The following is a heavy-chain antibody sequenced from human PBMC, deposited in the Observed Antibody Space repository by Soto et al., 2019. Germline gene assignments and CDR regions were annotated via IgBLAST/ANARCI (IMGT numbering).Heavy chain of an antibody. CDR3: ARDEAYYYGSGSYQPDY. V-gene: IGHV3-48*02. CDR2: ISSSCSTI. Sequence: EGSLRRTCAASGCTLSVYIMNWVRQAPGKGLESVSYISSSCSTIYYADSVKGRFTISRDNAKNSLYMQMNSLRDEETAVYYCARDEAYYYGSGSYQPDYWGQGTLVTVSS. D-gene: IGHD3-10*01. CDR1: GCTLSVYI. J-gene: IGHJ4*02.